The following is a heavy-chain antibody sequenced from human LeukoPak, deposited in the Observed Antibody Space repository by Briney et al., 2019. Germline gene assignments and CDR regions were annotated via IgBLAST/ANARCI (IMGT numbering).Heavy chain of an antibody. Sequence: GGSLRLSCAASGFTFSSYGMHWVRQAPGKGLEWVAVISYDGSNKYYADSVKGRFTISRDNSKNTLYLQMNSLRAEDTAVYYCAKDRGLRYFDWLFDYWGQGTLVTVSS. J-gene: IGHJ4*02. D-gene: IGHD3-9*01. CDR3: AKDRGLRYFDWLFDY. CDR1: GFTFSSYG. V-gene: IGHV3-30*18. CDR2: ISYDGSNK.